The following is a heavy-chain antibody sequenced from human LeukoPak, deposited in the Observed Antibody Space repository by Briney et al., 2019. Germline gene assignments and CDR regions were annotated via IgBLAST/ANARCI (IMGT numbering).Heavy chain of an antibody. Sequence: SETLSLTCTVSGGFIRNYYWNWIRQPPGKGLEWIGYTSDSGNTDYKPSLKSRVTISVDTSKNQFSLKLTSATAADTAVYYCARWHSHGRYFDYWGQGALVTVSS. J-gene: IGHJ4*02. CDR1: GGFIRNYY. V-gene: IGHV4-59*01. CDR2: TSDSGNT. CDR3: ARWHSHGRYFDY. D-gene: IGHD2-21*01.